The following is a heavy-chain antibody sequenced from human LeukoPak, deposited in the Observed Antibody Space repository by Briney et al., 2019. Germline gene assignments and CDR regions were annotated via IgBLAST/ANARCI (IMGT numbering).Heavy chain of an antibody. Sequence: PSETLSLTCTVSGGSVSSGSYYWSWIRQPPGKGLEWIGYIHYSGSTNYNPSLKSRVTILVDTSKNQFSLKLTCVTAADTAVYSCASSDYYDSSGYSFDYWGQGTLVIVSS. CDR1: GGSVSSGSYY. D-gene: IGHD3-22*01. CDR3: ASSDYYDSSGYSFDY. J-gene: IGHJ4*02. V-gene: IGHV4-61*01. CDR2: IHYSGST.